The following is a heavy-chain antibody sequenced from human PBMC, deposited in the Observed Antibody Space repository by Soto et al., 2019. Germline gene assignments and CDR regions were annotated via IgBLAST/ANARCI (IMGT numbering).Heavy chain of an antibody. J-gene: IGHJ4*02. CDR3: ARVGYCSSTSCYGAFDY. V-gene: IGHV1-18*01. CDR2: ISAYNGNT. D-gene: IGHD2-2*01. CDR1: CYTFTSSG. Sequence: ASVPFSCKASCYTFTSSGIIWVRQDTGQGLEWMGWISAYNGNTNYAQKLQGRVTMTTDTSTSTAYMELRSLRSDDTAVYYCARVGYCSSTSCYGAFDYWGQGTLVTVS.